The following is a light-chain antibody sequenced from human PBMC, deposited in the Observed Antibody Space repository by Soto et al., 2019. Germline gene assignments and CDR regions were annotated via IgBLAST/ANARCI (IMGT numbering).Light chain of an antibody. CDR3: QHYNSYSEA. V-gene: IGKV1-5*03. J-gene: IGKJ1*01. CDR1: QTISSW. Sequence: DIQMTQSPSTLSGSVGDRVTITCRASQTISSWLAWYQQKPGKAPKLLIYKASTLKSGVPSRFSGRGSGTEFTLTISSLQPDDFATYYCQHYNSYSEAFGQGTKLELK. CDR2: KAS.